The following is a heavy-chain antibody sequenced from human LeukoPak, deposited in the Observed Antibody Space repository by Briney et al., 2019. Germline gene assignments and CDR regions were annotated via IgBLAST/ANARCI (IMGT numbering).Heavy chain of an antibody. CDR2: IYHSGST. J-gene: IGHJ4*02. D-gene: IGHD3-3*01. V-gene: IGHV4-38-2*02. CDR1: GYSISSGYY. Sequence: PSETLSLTCAVSGYSISSGYYWGWIRQPPGKGLEWIGSIYHSGSTYYNPSLKSRVTISVDTSKNQFSPKLSSVTAADTAVYYCARERFLEWLLSGYFDYWGQGTLVTVSS. CDR3: ARERFLEWLLSGYFDY.